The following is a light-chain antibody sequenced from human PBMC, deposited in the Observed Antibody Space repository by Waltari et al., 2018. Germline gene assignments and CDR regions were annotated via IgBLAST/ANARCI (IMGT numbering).Light chain of an antibody. CDR2: DVR. J-gene: IGLJ1*01. V-gene: IGLV2-14*01. CDR3: SSYTSSFTYV. CDR1: SSDVGGHNH. Sequence: QSALTQPASVSGSPGQSITIPCTGTSSDVGGHNHVSWYQQPPGQAPKLRIYDVRKGPSGASNRFSGSKSVNTASLTISGLQAEDEADYYCSSYTSSFTYVFGTGTKVTVL.